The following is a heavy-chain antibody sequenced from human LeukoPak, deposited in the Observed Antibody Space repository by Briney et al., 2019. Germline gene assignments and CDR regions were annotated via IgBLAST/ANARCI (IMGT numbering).Heavy chain of an antibody. J-gene: IGHJ4*02. Sequence: PGGSLRLSCAASGFTFSSYWMSSVRQAPGTGLEWVANIKQDGSEEHYVDYVKGRFTISRDNAKNTLYLQMNSLRAEDTAVYYCARDRGNGDYVGDWGQGTLVTVSS. V-gene: IGHV3-7*01. CDR2: IKQDGSEE. CDR1: GFTFSSYW. D-gene: IGHD4-17*01. CDR3: ARDRGNGDYVGD.